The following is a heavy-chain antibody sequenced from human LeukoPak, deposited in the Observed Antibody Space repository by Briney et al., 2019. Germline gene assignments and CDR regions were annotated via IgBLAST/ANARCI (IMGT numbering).Heavy chain of an antibody. CDR3: ARVGATYFDY. D-gene: IGHD1-26*01. J-gene: IGHJ4*02. Sequence: PGGSLRLSCAASGFTFSSYSMNWVRQAPGKGLEWVSSISSSSSYIYYADSVKGRFTISRDNAKNPLYLQMNSLRAEDTAVYYCARVGATYFDYWGQGTLVTVSS. V-gene: IGHV3-21*01. CDR2: ISSSSSYI. CDR1: GFTFSSYS.